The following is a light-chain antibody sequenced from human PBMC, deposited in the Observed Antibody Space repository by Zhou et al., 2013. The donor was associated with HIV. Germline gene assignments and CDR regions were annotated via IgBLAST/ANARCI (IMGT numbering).Light chain of an antibody. V-gene: IGKV1-33*01. J-gene: IGKJ2*02. Sequence: DIQMTQSPSSLSAAVGDRVTITCQASRDISDFLNWYQQKPGQAPKLLIHDASSLETDVPLRFSGTGSGTDFTLTISSLQAEDVATYYCQNYKSAPCNFGQGTKLQIK. CDR3: QNYKSAPCN. CDR1: RDISDF. CDR2: DAS.